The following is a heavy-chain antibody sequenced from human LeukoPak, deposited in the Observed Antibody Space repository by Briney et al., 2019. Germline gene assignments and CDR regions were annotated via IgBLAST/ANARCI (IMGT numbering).Heavy chain of an antibody. D-gene: IGHD3-10*01. CDR3: AKDLMVQGVIITPLFDY. V-gene: IGHV3-66*01. J-gene: IGHJ4*02. CDR1: GFTVSSNY. CDR2: IYSGGST. Sequence: PGGSLRLSCAASGFTVSSNYMSWVRQAPGKGLEWVSVIYSGGSTYYADSVKGRFTISRDNSKNTLYLQMNSLRAEDTAVYYCAKDLMVQGVIITPLFDYWGQGTLVTVSS.